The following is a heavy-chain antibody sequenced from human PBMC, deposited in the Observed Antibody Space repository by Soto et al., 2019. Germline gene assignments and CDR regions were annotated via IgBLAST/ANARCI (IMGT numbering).Heavy chain of an antibody. CDR2: IYHSGST. CDR3: ARSYYYDSSGYYFYYYYGMDV. Sequence: SETLSLTCAVSGGSISSGGYSWSWIRQPPGKGLEWIGYIYHSGSTYYNPSLKSRVTISVDTSKNQFSLKLSSVTAADTAVYYCARSYYYDSSGYYFYYYYGMDVWGQGTTVTVSS. CDR1: GGSISSGGYS. J-gene: IGHJ6*02. V-gene: IGHV4-30-2*02. D-gene: IGHD3-22*01.